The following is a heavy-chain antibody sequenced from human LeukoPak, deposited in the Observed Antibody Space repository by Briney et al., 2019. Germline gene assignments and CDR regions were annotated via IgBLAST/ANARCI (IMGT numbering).Heavy chain of an antibody. D-gene: IGHD5-18*01. V-gene: IGHV3-23*01. J-gene: IGHJ4*02. CDR2: IFPSGGEI. CDR1: GFTFSTFA. CDR3: ATYRQVLLPFES. Sequence: PGGSLRPSCAASGFTFSTFAMIWVRQPPGKGLEWVSSIFPSGGEIHYADSVRGRFTISRDNSKSTLSLQMNSLRAEGTAIYYCATYRQVLLPFESWGQGTLVTVSS.